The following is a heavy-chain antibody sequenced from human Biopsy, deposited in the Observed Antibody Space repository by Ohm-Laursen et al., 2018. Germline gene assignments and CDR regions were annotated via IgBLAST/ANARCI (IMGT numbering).Heavy chain of an antibody. J-gene: IGHJ5*02. D-gene: IGHD7-27*01. V-gene: IGHV4-39*01. CDR3: ARHLTGFWFDP. CDR2: IYNSETT. Sequence: SETLSLTCTVSGDSISTSTTYYWAWLRQPPGKGLEWIGSIYNSETTFYNPSLKSRVAISVDTSTNQFSLKVSSVTAADTALYYCARHLTGFWFDPWGHGTLVTVSS. CDR1: GDSISTSTTYY.